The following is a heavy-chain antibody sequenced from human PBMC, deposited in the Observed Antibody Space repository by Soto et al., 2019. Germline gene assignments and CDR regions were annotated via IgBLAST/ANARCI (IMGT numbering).Heavy chain of an antibody. J-gene: IGHJ6*02. D-gene: IGHD3-22*01. V-gene: IGHV1-46*01. CDR3: GTDRRRPTKTHYYCYGMDV. Sequence: ASVKVSCRASGYTFTSYYMHWVGQAPGRVLEWMGMINPSCGSTRYAQKFQGRVTMTRDTSTSTAYMELSSLRSEDTAVYHCGTDRRRPTKTHYYCYGMDVWGQGTTVTFSS. CDR2: INPSCGST. CDR1: GYTFTSYY.